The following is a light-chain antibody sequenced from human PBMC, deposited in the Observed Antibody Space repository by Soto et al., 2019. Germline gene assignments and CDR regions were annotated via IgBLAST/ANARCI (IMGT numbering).Light chain of an antibody. Sequence: DIQMTQSPSSLSASIGDRVTLTCRASQGINNHLGWYQQKPGRAPKRLISATSTLESGVPSRFSGGGFGTEFTLTISSLHPEDFATYFCLQHNNYPFTFGPGTKVDIK. CDR2: ATS. J-gene: IGKJ3*01. CDR3: LQHNNYPFT. CDR1: QGINNH. V-gene: IGKV1-17*01.